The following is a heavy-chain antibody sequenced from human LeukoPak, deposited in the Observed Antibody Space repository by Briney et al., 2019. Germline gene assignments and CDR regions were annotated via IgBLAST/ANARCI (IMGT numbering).Heavy chain of an antibody. J-gene: IGHJ6*02. V-gene: IGHV1-69*13. D-gene: IGHD6-19*01. CDR1: GYTFTNYA. CDR2: IIPIFGTA. Sequence: SVKVSCKASGYTFTNYAMNWVRQAPGQGLEWMGGIIPIFGTANYAQKFQGRVTITADESTSTAYMELSSLRSEDTAVYYCARDPGIAVAGPYYYGMDVWGQGTTVTVSS. CDR3: ARDPGIAVAGPYYYGMDV.